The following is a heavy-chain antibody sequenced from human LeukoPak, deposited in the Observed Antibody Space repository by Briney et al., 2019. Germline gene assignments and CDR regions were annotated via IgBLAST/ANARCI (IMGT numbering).Heavy chain of an antibody. Sequence: PGRSLRLSCAASGFTFSSYAMHWVRQAPGKVLGWVAVISYDGSNKYYADSVKGRFTISRDNSKNTLYLQMNSLRAEDTAVYYCARGRDGYNDYWGQGTLVTVSS. V-gene: IGHV3-30*01. CDR1: GFTFSSYA. D-gene: IGHD5-24*01. J-gene: IGHJ4*02. CDR3: ARGRDGYNDY. CDR2: ISYDGSNK.